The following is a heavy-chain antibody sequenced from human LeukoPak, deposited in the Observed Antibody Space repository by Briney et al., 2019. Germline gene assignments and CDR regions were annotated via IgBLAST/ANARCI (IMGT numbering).Heavy chain of an antibody. CDR2: FHYSRST. CDR1: GASISIGSYY. V-gene: IGHV4-61*01. J-gene: IGHJ3*02. D-gene: IGHD3-16*01. Sequence: PSETLSLTCTVSGASISIGSYYWSWIRQPPGKGLEWIGYFHYSRSTNCNPSLKSRVAISIDTSKNQFALKLSSVTAADTAVYYCARAVFAFDIWGQGTMVAVSP. CDR3: ARAVFAFDI.